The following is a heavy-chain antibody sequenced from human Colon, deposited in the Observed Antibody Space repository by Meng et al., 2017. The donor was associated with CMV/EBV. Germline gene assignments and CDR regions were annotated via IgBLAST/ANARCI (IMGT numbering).Heavy chain of an antibody. D-gene: IGHD5-24*01. CDR2: IYYTGND. CDR1: GDSISGRSYY. CDR3: ARMALHWYFDL. J-gene: IGHJ2*01. V-gene: IGHV4-39*07. Sequence: QVQLQEPGPGLVKPSETLSLTCTVSGDSISGRSYYWGRIRQPPGKGLEWIASIYYTGNDYHNPSLKSRVTISIDTSNNQFSLRLTSVTAADTAVYYCARMALHWYFDLWGRGTLVTVSS.